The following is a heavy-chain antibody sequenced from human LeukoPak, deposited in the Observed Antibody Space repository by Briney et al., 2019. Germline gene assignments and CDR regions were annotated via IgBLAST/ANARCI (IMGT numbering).Heavy chain of an antibody. Sequence: PGGSLRLSCAASGFTLSNYAMNWVRQAPGKGLEWVSSISGGGTNTYYADSVKGRFTISRDNSKNTLYLQMNSLRAEDTAVYYCAKGSSPFDYWGQGTLVTVSS. J-gene: IGHJ4*02. D-gene: IGHD6-13*01. CDR1: GFTLSNYA. CDR2: ISGGGTNT. V-gene: IGHV3-23*01. CDR3: AKGSSPFDY.